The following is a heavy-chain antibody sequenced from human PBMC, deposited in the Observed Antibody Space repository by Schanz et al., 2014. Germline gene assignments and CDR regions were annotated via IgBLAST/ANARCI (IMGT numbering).Heavy chain of an antibody. CDR1: GFNFKAYA. CDR2: ISHTGETQ. CDR3: ARVVFFCDSSSCMNFYYMDV. V-gene: IGHV3-11*01. D-gene: IGHD2-21*01. J-gene: IGHJ6*03. Sequence: VQLVESGGGLVKPGESLRLSCAASGFNFKAYAMSWVRQAPGKGLEWLSSISHTGETQHSADSVQGRFTISRDNAKNSLYLQLSSLQGEDTAVYFCARVVFFCDSSSCMNFYYMDVWGKGTTVTVSS.